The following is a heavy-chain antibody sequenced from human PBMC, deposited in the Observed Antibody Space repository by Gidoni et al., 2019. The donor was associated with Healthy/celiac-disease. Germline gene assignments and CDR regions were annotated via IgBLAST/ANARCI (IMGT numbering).Heavy chain of an antibody. CDR1: GFTFSSYA. J-gene: IGHJ5*02. CDR2: ISGSGGST. CDR3: AKEFVVVPAAPPNWFDP. Sequence: EVQLLESGGGVVQPGGSLRLSCAASGFTFSSYAMSGVRQAPGKGLEWVSAISGSGGSTYYADSVKGRFTISRDNSKNTLYLQMNSLRAEDTAVYYCAKEFVVVPAAPPNWFDPWGQGTLVTVSS. D-gene: IGHD2-2*01. V-gene: IGHV3-23*01.